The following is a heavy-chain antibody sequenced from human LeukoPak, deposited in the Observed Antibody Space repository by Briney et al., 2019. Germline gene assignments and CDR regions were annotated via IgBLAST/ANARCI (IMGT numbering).Heavy chain of an antibody. V-gene: IGHV1-18*01. D-gene: IGHD3-22*01. Sequence: ASVKVSCKASGYTFTSYGISWVRQAPGQGLEWMGWTSAYNGNTNYAQKLQGRVTMTTDTSTSTAYMELRSLRSDDTAVCYCARDISYYYDSSGYYFDYWGQGTLVTVSS. CDR2: TSAYNGNT. J-gene: IGHJ4*02. CDR3: ARDISYYYDSSGYYFDY. CDR1: GYTFTSYG.